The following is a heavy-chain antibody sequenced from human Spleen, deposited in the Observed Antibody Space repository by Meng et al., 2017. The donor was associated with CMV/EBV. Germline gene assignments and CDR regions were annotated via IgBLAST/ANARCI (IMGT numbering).Heavy chain of an antibody. J-gene: IGHJ4*02. V-gene: IGHV4-39*01. Sequence: LQPQESAPRPVKPPETLSRPCTVSGGSISSSNYYWDWIRQPPGKGLEWIGAIYHSGSTSYNPSLQSRVTMFVDTSKNQFSLMLTSVTATDTAVYYCARRRGGSGRDCWGQGTLVTVSS. CDR2: IYHSGST. D-gene: IGHD3-10*01. CDR3: ARRRGGSGRDC. CDR1: GGSISSSNYY.